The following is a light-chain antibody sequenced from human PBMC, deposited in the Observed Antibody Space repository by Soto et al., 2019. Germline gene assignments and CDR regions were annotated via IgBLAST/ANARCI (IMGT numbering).Light chain of an antibody. CDR1: QSISSW. J-gene: IGKJ5*01. Sequence: DIQMTQSPSTLSASVGDRVTITCRASQSISSWLAWYQQKPGKAPKLLIYKASSLESGVPSRFSGSGSGTEFTLTISSLQPDDFATYYCQQYNSYLITFGQGTRL. CDR2: KAS. V-gene: IGKV1-5*03. CDR3: QQYNSYLIT.